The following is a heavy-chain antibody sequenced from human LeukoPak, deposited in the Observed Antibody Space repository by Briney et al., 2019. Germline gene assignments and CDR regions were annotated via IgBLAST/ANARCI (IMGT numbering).Heavy chain of an antibody. CDR2: IYHSGST. D-gene: IGHD5-12*01. CDR3: ARDGYSGNDGL. J-gene: IGHJ4*02. Sequence: SETLSLTCAVSGYSISSGYYWGWIRQPPGKGLEWIGSIYHSGSTYYNPSLKSRVTISVDTSKNQFSLKLSSVTAADTAVYYCARDGYSGNDGLWGQGTLVTVSS. CDR1: GYSISSGYY. V-gene: IGHV4-38-2*02.